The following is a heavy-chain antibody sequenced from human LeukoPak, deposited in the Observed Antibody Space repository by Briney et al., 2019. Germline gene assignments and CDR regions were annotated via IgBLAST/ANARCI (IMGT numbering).Heavy chain of an antibody. Sequence: ASVKVSCKTFGYTFTSHGISWVRQAPGHGLEWMGGISAFNGEIHYVQNLQGRVTMTTDTSTSTAYMKLRSLRTDDTAVYYCARDPSNTSGRYTYFDYWGQGTLVTVSS. CDR2: ISAFNGEI. V-gene: IGHV1-18*01. D-gene: IGHD3-16*02. CDR3: ARDPSNTSGRYTYFDY. CDR1: GYTFTSHG. J-gene: IGHJ4*02.